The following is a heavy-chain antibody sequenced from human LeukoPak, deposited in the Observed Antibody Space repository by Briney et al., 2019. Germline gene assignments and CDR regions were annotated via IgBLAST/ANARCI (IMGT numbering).Heavy chain of an antibody. CDR3: TKEGGPMAVTTERYSFDQ. Sequence: GGSLRLSCAASGFTFSNYGMHWVRQAPGKGLEWVAVVSNDGRVQYYADSVKGRFTISRDNSKNTLSLQMNSLRAEDTAVYYCTKEGGPMAVTTERYSFDQGGQGTLVTVSS. V-gene: IGHV3-30*18. J-gene: IGHJ4*02. CDR1: GFTFSNYG. CDR2: VSNDGRVQ. D-gene: IGHD4-17*01.